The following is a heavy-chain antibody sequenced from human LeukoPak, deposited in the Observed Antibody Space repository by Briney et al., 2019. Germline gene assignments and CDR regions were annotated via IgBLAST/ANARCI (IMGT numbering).Heavy chain of an antibody. J-gene: IGHJ5*02. V-gene: IGHV4-30-4*08. Sequence: SQTLSLTCTVSGGSISSGDYYWSWIRQPPGKGLEWIGYIYYSGSTYYNPSLKSRVTISVDTSKNQFSLKLSSVTAADTAVYYCAAYLSGCSSTSCYFYPGGWFDPWGQGTLVTVSS. D-gene: IGHD2-2*01. CDR3: AAYLSGCSSTSCYFYPGGWFDP. CDR1: GGSISSGDYY. CDR2: IYYSGST.